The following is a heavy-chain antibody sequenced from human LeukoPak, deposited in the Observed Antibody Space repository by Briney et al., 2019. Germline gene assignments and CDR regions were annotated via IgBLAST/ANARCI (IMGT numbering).Heavy chain of an antibody. J-gene: IGHJ4*02. CDR1: GFTFSNYA. D-gene: IGHD5-24*01. V-gene: IGHV3-23*01. CDR3: AKSADNYGRLNDY. CDR2: IGGGGRST. Sequence: GGSLRLSCAAPGFTFSNYAMTWVRQAPGKGLEWVSTIGGGGRSTYFADSVRGRFTISRDNSKNTLYLQMNCLRAEDTAVYYCAKSADNYGRLNDYWGQGTLVTVSS.